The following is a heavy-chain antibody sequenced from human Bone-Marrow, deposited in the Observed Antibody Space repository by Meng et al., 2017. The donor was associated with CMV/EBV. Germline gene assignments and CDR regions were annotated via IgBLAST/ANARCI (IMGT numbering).Heavy chain of an antibody. CDR2: FIPILNTP. CDR1: GGTFSSYA. J-gene: IGHJ6*02. CDR3: ARIQDTVFGADPPYYDMDV. V-gene: IGHV1-69*05. D-gene: IGHD3-3*01. Sequence: SVKVSCKAPGGTFSSYAISWVRQAPGQGLEWMGGFIPILNTPKYAQKFQGRVTITTDESTTTAYMEVRSLTSEDTAVYFCARIQDTVFGADPPYYDMDVWGQGTTVTVSS.